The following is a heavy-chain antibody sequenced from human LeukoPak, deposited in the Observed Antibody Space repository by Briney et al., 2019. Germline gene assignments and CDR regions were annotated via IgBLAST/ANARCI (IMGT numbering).Heavy chain of an antibody. J-gene: IGHJ6*02. D-gene: IGHD6-13*01. V-gene: IGHV3-53*01. CDR1: GFTVSSNY. Sequence: GGSLRLSCAASGFTVSSNYMSWVRQAPGKGLEWVSAIYSGGSTYYADSVKGRFTISRDNAKNSLFLQMDALRAEDTAVYYCARDPYSSMWPYGMDVWGQGTTVSVSS. CDR3: ARDPYSSMWPYGMDV. CDR2: IYSGGST.